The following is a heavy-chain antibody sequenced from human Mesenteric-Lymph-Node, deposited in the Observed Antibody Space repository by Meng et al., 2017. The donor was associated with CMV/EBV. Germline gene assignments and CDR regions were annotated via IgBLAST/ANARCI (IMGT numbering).Heavy chain of an antibody. V-gene: IGHV1-2*02. D-gene: IGHD6-13*01. Sequence: ASVKVSCKASGYTFTGYYMHWVRQAPGQGLEWMGWINPNSGGTNYAQKFQGRVTMTRDTSISTAYMELSRLRSDDTAVYYCARGRYTYSNWSPLNYWGQGTLVTVSS. CDR3: ARGRYTYSNWSPLNY. CDR2: INPNSGGT. CDR1: GYTFTGYY. J-gene: IGHJ4*02.